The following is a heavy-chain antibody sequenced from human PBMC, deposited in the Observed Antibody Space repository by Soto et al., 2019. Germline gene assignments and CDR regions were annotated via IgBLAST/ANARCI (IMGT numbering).Heavy chain of an antibody. CDR1: GDSVSSNSAA. J-gene: IGHJ4*02. V-gene: IGHV6-1*01. D-gene: IGHD1-20*01. CDR2: TYYRSKWYN. Sequence: SQTLSLTCAISGDSVSSNSAAWNWIRQSPSRGLEWLGRTYYRSKWYNDYAVSVKSRITINPDTSKNQFSLQPNSVTPEDTAVYYCARYTVLGGYNWNPIDYWGQGALVTVSS. CDR3: ARYTVLGGYNWNPIDY.